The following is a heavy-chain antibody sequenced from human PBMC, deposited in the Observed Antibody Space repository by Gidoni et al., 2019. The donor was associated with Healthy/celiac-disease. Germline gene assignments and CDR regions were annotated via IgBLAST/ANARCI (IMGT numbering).Heavy chain of an antibody. V-gene: IGHV1-8*01. CDR2: MNPNSGNT. CDR3: SPPSLGYCSGGICPTTYGMDV. J-gene: IGHJ6*02. Sequence: GQGLEWMGWMNPNSGNTGYAQRFQGRVTMTRNTSISTAYMELSSLRSEDTSVYYCSPPSLGYCSGGICPTTYGMDVWGQGTTVTVSS. D-gene: IGHD2-15*01.